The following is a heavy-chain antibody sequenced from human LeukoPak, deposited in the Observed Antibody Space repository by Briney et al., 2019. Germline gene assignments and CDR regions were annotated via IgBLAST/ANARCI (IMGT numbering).Heavy chain of an antibody. V-gene: IGHV3-21*05. J-gene: IGHJ4*02. CDR1: GFTFSNYG. CDR2: ISSSGSDI. CDR3: ARDYGGSSPFDY. Sequence: GGSLRLPCAASGFTFSNYGMHWVRQAPGKGLEWVSYISSSGSDIYYADSVKGRFTISRDNAKNSLYLHMNSLRAEDTAVYYCARDYGGSSPFDYWGQGTLVTVSS. D-gene: IGHD4-23*01.